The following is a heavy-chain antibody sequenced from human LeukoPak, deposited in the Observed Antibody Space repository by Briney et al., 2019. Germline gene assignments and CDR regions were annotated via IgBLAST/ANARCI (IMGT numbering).Heavy chain of an antibody. J-gene: IGHJ6*02. CDR2: ISANTGNT. CDR3: ARSSSGYNYRYNYGMDV. V-gene: IGHV1-18*01. CDR1: GYTFTNYG. Sequence: ASVKVSCKASGYTFTNYGLFWVRQAPGQGFEWMGWISANTGNTKALQSFKGRVTMTTDTATSTAYMELRSLTSVDTAVYYCARSSSGYNYRYNYGMDVWGQGTTVTVSS. D-gene: IGHD5-12*01.